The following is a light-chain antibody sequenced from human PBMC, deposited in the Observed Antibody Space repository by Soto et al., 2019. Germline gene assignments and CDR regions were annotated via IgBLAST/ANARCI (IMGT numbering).Light chain of an antibody. CDR2: AAS. Sequence: AIQMTQSPSSLSASIGDRVTITCRASQGIKNDLGWYQQKPGKAPNLLIYAASTLQSGVPSRFSGSGSGTDFTLTISRLQPEDWATYYCLQDNNYPLTFGGGTKVELK. J-gene: IGKJ4*01. V-gene: IGKV1-6*01. CDR3: LQDNNYPLT. CDR1: QGIKND.